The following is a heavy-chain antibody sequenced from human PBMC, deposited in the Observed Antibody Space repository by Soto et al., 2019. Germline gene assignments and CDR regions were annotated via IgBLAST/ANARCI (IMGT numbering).Heavy chain of an antibody. CDR3: ARGYGGNSASLDY. J-gene: IGHJ4*02. CDR1: GFTFSRYA. V-gene: IGHV3-30-3*01. Sequence: PGGSLRLSCAASGFTFSRYAMHWVRQAPGKGLEWVTVISYDGSNKYYADSVKGRFTISRDNSKNTLYLQMNSLRVEDTAVYYGARGYGGNSASLDYWGQGTLVTVSS. CDR2: ISYDGSNK. D-gene: IGHD4-17*01.